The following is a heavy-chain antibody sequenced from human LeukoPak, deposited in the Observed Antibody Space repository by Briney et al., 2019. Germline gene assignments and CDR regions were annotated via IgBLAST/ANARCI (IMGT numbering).Heavy chain of an antibody. D-gene: IGHD1-1*01. J-gene: IGHJ4*02. Sequence: GGSLRLSCAASGFTFSSYELNWVRQAPGKGLEWVSYISSSGSTIYYADSVKGRFTTSRDNAKYSVYLQMNNLRAEDTAVYYCTRTHGTGSLDYWGQGTLVTVSS. V-gene: IGHV3-48*03. CDR2: ISSSGSTI. CDR3: TRTHGTGSLDY. CDR1: GFTFSSYE.